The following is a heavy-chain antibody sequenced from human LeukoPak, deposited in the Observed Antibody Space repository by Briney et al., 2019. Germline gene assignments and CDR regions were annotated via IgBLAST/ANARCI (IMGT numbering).Heavy chain of an antibody. Sequence: SETLSLTCTVSGGSISSHYWTWIRQSPVKGLEWIGDISNSGSTSYNPSLKSRVTISIDTSKNQSSLKLSSVTAADTAVYYCGRDALVGYFSYYYMDVWGKGTTVTVSS. CDR3: GRDALVGYFSYYYMDV. V-gene: IGHV4-59*11. D-gene: IGHD2-15*01. J-gene: IGHJ6*03. CDR1: GGSISSHY. CDR2: ISNSGST.